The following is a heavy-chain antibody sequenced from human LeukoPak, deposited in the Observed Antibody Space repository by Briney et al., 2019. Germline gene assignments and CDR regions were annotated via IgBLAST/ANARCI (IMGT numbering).Heavy chain of an antibody. CDR1: GGSISSYY. J-gene: IGHJ4*02. CDR3: ARSREAAQLLWFGELPQPLFDY. V-gene: IGHV4-59*01. Sequence: SETLSLTCTVSGGSISSYYWSWIRQPPGKGLEWIGYIYYSGSTNYNPSLKSRVTISVDTSKNQFSLKLSSVTAADTAVYYCARSREAAQLLWFGELPQPLFDYWGQGTLVTVSS. CDR2: IYYSGST. D-gene: IGHD3-10*01.